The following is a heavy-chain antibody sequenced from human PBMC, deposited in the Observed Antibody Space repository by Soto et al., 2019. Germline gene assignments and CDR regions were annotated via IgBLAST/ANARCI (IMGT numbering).Heavy chain of an antibody. CDR1: GFTVSNNY. D-gene: IGHD6-13*01. V-gene: IGHV3-53*01. CDR3: ARDPPGIAASGSYN. Sequence: DVHLEESGGGLIQPGGSLRLSCAVSGFTVSNNYMTWVRQAPGKGLEWVSLIYSSGGTKYADSVRGRFTISRDNSKNTLYLQMNSLKVEDTAVYYCARDPPGIAASGSYNWGQGTLVTVSS. J-gene: IGHJ4*02. CDR2: IYSSGGT.